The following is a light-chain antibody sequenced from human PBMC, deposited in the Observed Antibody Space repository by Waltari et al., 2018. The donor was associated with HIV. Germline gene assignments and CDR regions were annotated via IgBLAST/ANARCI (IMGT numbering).Light chain of an antibody. V-gene: IGKV3-11*01. CDR1: QSTTTH. Sequence: DIVLTQSPVTLSLSPGDGATFSCWARQSTTTHFAWYQGKPGQAPRHLIYDASKRATGHPARFSGSESVTDFTLTISSMEPEESAVYYCQQRTNWPFTFGGGTKLAI. CDR2: DAS. J-gene: IGKJ4*01. CDR3: QQRTNWPFT.